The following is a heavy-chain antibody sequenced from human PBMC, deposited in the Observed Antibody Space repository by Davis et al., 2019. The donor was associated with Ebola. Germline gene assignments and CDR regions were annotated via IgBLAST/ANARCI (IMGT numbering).Heavy chain of an antibody. CDR2: IYYSGST. V-gene: IGHV4-61*08. D-gene: IGHD4-17*01. Sequence: SETLSLTCTVSGGSVSSGGYYWNWIRQPPGKGLEWIGYIYYSGSTDYNPSLKSRVTMSVDTSKNQFSLKLSSVTAADTAVYYCARGNYGDYIVLYYYNMDVWGQGTTVTVSS. J-gene: IGHJ6*02. CDR3: ARGNYGDYIVLYYYNMDV. CDR1: GGSVSSGGYY.